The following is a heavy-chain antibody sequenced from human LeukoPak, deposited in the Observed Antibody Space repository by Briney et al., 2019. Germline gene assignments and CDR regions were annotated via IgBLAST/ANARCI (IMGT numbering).Heavy chain of an antibody. CDR3: ATDGAALGESLDY. D-gene: IGHD1-14*01. Sequence: SETLSLTCTVSGGSVSSGSYYWSWIRQPPGKGLEWIGYIYYSGSTNYNPSLKSRVTISVDTSKNQFSLKLSSVTAADTAVNYCATDGAALGESLDYWGQGTLVTVSS. J-gene: IGHJ4*02. CDR1: GGSVSSGSYY. CDR2: IYYSGST. V-gene: IGHV4-61*01.